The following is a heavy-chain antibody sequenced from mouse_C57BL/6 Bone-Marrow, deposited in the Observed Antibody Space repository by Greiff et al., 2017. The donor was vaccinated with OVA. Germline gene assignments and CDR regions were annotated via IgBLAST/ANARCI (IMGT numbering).Heavy chain of an antibody. CDR1: GYTFTSYW. CDR2: IDPISGGP. CDR3: ARGRY. V-gene: IGHV1-72*01. Sequence: QVQLQQPGAELVKPGASVKLSCKASGYTFTSYWMHWVKQRPGRGLEWIGRIDPISGGPKYNEKFKSKATLTVDKPSSTAYLQLSILTSYDSAVYYCARGRYWGQGTTLTVSS. J-gene: IGHJ2*01.